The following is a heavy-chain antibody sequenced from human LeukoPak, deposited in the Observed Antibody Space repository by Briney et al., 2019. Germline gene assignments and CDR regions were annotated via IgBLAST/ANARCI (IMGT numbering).Heavy chain of an antibody. V-gene: IGHV5-51*01. CDR3: ARSESSILWGYNWFDP. CDR2: IYPGDSDT. CDR1: GYSFTSYW. Sequence: GESLKISCKGSGYSFTSYWIGWVRQMPGKGLEWMGIIYPGDSDTRYSPSFQGQVTISADKSISTAYLQWSSLKASDTAMYYCARSESSILWGYNWFDPWGQGTLVTVSS. J-gene: IGHJ5*02. D-gene: IGHD2-21*01.